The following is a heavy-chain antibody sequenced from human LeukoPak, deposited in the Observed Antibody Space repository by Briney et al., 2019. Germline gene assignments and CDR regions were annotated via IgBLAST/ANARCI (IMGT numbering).Heavy chain of an antibody. CDR2: ISSNGGST. CDR3: AREVSGSCDY. J-gene: IGHJ4*02. CDR1: GFTFSMDA. D-gene: IGHD2-15*01. V-gene: IGHV3-64*01. Sequence: GGSLRLSCAASGFTFSMDAMHWVRQAPGKGLEYVSAISSNGGSTYYANSLKGRFTISRDNSKNTLYRQMGILRAEDRAGYYRAREVSGSCDYWGQGTLVTVSS.